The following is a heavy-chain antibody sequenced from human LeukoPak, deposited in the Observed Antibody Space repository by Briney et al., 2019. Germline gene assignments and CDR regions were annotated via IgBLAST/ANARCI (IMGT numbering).Heavy chain of an antibody. CDR2: ISSSSSTI. J-gene: IGHJ4*02. D-gene: IGHD2-21*02. V-gene: IGHV3-48*04. Sequence: GGSLRLSCAASGFTFSSYSMNWVRQAPGKGLEWVSYISSSSSTIYYAGSVKGRFTISRDNAKNSLYLQMNSLRAEDTAVYYCARDDIVVVTAHFDYWGQGTLVTVSS. CDR3: ARDDIVVVTAHFDY. CDR1: GFTFSSYS.